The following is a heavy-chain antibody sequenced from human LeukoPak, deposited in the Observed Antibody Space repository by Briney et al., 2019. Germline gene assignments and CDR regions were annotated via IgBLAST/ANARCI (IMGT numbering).Heavy chain of an antibody. CDR2: ISGSGGST. J-gene: IGHJ4*02. D-gene: IGHD3-22*01. Sequence: PGGSLRLSCAASRITFSSYAMAWVRQAPGKGLEWVSAISGSGGSTYYADSVKGRFTISRDNSKNTLYLQMNSLRAEDTAVYYCAKDPFLRPYYYDSSGYIFDYWGQGTLVTVSS. V-gene: IGHV3-23*01. CDR1: RITFSSYA. CDR3: AKDPFLRPYYYDSSGYIFDY.